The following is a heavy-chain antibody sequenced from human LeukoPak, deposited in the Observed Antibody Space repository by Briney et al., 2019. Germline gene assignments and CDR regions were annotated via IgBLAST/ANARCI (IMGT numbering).Heavy chain of an antibody. CDR1: GGSISTYS. J-gene: IGHJ5*02. D-gene: IGHD6-19*01. CDR2: IYYSGST. Sequence: KSSETLSLTCTVSGGSISTYSWTWIRQRPGKGLECVGNIYYSGSTNYNPSLKSRVTISIDTSKSQFSLKGSSVTAADTAVYYCARAHSSGWPHMFDPWGQGTLVTVPS. CDR3: ARAHSSGWPHMFDP. V-gene: IGHV4-59*01.